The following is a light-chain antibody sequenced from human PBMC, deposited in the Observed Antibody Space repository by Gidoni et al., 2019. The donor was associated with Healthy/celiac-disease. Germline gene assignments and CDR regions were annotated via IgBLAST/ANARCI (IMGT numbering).Light chain of an antibody. CDR1: NRDVGGYNY. J-gene: IGLJ3*02. V-gene: IGLV2-8*01. CDR2: EVS. CDR3: SSYAGSNALV. Sequence: SALPQRPSASGSPGQSVTISCTGTNRDVGGYNYVSWYHQHPGKAPKLRIYEVSKRPSGVPDRFSGSKSGNTASLTVAGLQAEDEADYYCSSYAGSNALVFGGGTKLTVL.